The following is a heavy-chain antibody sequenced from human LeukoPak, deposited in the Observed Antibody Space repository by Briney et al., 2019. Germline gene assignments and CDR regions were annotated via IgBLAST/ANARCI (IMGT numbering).Heavy chain of an antibody. CDR2: INHSGST. CDR1: GGSFSGYY. J-gene: IGHJ4*02. Sequence: SETLSLICAVYGGSFSGYYWSWIRQPPGKGLEWIGEINHSGSTNYNPSLKSRVTISVDTSKNQFSLKLSSVTAADTAVYYCARMGLIVATIYFDYWGQGTLVTVSS. D-gene: IGHD5-12*01. V-gene: IGHV4-34*01. CDR3: ARMGLIVATIYFDY.